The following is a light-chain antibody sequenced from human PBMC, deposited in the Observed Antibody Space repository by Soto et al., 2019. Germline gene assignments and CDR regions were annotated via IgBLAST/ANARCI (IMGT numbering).Light chain of an antibody. CDR1: SSDVGGYNY. Sequence: QSVLTQPASVSGSPGQSITISCTGTSSDVGGYNYVSWYQQHPGKAPKLMIYDVSNRPSGVSNRFSGSKSGNTASLTISGLQAEDEADYYCRSYTSSSTLPYVFGTGTKVT. V-gene: IGLV2-14*01. CDR3: RSYTSSSTLPYV. CDR2: DVS. J-gene: IGLJ1*01.